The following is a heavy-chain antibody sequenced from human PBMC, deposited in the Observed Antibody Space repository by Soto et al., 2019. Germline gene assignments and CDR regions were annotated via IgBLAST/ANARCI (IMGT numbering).Heavy chain of an antibody. Sequence: SEPLSLTCTVSGGSISSGGYYWSWIRQHPGKGLEWVGYIYYSRTTYYNPSLESRVTISVDTSKNQFSLNLSSVTAADTAVYYCARGFLEWLSHPYYGMDVWGQGTTVTVSS. CDR3: ARGFLEWLSHPYYGMDV. CDR1: GGSISSGGYY. D-gene: IGHD3-3*01. CDR2: IYYSRTT. J-gene: IGHJ6*02. V-gene: IGHV4-31*03.